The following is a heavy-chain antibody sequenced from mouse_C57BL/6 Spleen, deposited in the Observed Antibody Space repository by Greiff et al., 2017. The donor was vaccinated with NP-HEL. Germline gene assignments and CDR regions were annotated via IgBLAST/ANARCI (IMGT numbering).Heavy chain of an antibody. V-gene: IGHV10-3*01. CDR3: VREGRNGNLPYAMDY. Sequence: EVQGVESGGGLVQPKGSLKLSCAASGFTFNTYAMHWVRQAPGKGLEWVARIRSKSSNYATYYADSVKDRFTISRDDSQSMLYLQMNNLKTEDTAMYYCVREGRNGNLPYAMDYWGQGTSVTVSS. CDR2: IRSKSSNYAT. CDR1: GFTFNTYA. J-gene: IGHJ4*01. D-gene: IGHD2-1*01.